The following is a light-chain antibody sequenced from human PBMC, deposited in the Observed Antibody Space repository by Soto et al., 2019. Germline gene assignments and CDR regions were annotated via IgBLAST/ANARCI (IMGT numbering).Light chain of an antibody. V-gene: IGKV1-5*03. CDR2: KAS. Sequence: DIQMTQSTSTLSASVGDRVTITCRASQSISSWLAWYQQKPGKAPKLLIYKASSLESGVPSRFSGSGSGTEFTLTISSLQPDDFATYYCQQYNSYPWTFCQGTKVEIK. J-gene: IGKJ1*01. CDR3: QQYNSYPWT. CDR1: QSISSW.